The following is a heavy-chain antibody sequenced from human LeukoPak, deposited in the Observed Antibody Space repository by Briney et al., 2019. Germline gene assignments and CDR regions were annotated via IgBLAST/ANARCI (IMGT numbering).Heavy chain of an antibody. J-gene: IGHJ5*02. Sequence: SETLSLTCSVSGDSVSNYYWSWIRQPPGKGLEWIGYIYYSGSTNYNPSLKDRVTISVDTSKNQFSLKLSSVTAADTAVYYCARDLRPFPTNLWGQGTLVTVSS. CDR3: ARDLRPFPTNL. D-gene: IGHD1-1*01. CDR1: GDSVSNYY. V-gene: IGHV4-59*02. CDR2: IYYSGST.